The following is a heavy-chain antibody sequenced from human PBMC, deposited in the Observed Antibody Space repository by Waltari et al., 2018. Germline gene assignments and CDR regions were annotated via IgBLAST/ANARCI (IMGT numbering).Heavy chain of an antibody. Sequence: QLHLQESGPGLVQPSETLSLTCSVSGGSITTNRHYWGWIRQPPGKGLEWTATISYIGPTYTNPSLKSRVTISVDTFKYQFSLKLRSVTAAYTALYYCATYVGASIGTAAFDVWGQGTMVTVSS. CDR1: GGSITTNRHY. CDR3: ATYVGASIGTAAFDV. D-gene: IGHD3-16*01. CDR2: ISYIGPT. V-gene: IGHV4-39*01. J-gene: IGHJ3*01.